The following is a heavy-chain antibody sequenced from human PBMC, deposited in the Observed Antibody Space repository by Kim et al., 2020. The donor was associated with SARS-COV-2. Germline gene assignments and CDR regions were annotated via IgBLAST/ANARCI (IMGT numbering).Heavy chain of an antibody. V-gene: IGHV3-72*01. J-gene: IGHJ4*02. CDR3: SKYRLGLRDFDY. Sequence: TKYDGTVEGRLTISREENKNSLQLQMISLKTEDTAVYYCSKYRLGLRDFDYWGPGTLVTVSS. D-gene: IGHD2-21*01. CDR2: T.